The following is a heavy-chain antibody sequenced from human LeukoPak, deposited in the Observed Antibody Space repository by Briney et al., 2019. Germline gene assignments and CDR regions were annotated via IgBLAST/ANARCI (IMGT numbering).Heavy chain of an antibody. CDR1: GRPISLYY. CDR3: ARDRRYYGGPDY. J-gene: IGHJ4*02. V-gene: IGHV4-4*07. CDR2: IYTSGNT. Sequence: SEPLTLPCTVSGRPISLYYWSWIRQPTGKGREWIGRIYTSGNTNYTPCLKSRVTMSVDTTKNQFYLKLSSATAADTAVYYCARDRRYYGGPDYWGQGTLVTVSS. D-gene: IGHD4-23*01.